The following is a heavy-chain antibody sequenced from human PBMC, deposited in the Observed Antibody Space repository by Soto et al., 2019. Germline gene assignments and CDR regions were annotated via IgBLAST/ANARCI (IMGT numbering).Heavy chain of an antibody. D-gene: IGHD2-21*02. J-gene: IGHJ4*02. Sequence: GASVKVSCRASGYTFTGYYMHWVRQAPGQGLEWMGWINPNSGGTNYAQKFQGRVTMTRDTSISTAYMELSRLRSDDTAVYYCAKDVISGDGFWLMDHWGQGTLVTVS. CDR3: AKDVISGDGFWLMDH. V-gene: IGHV1-2*02. CDR2: INPNSGGT. CDR1: GYTFTGYY.